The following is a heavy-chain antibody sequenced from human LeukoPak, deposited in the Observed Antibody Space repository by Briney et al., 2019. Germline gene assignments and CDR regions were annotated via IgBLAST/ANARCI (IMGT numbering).Heavy chain of an antibody. CDR3: AHLGFYYDSSGYYYFFDY. CDR1: GFSLSTSGVG. V-gene: IGHV2-5*02. D-gene: IGHD3-22*01. CDR2: IYWDDAN. Sequence: SGPTLVKPTQTLTLTCTFSGFSLSTSGVGVGWIRQPPGKALEWLALIYWDDANRYSPSLKSRLTITKDTSKNQVVLTMTNMDPVDTATYYCAHLGFYYDSSGYYYFFDYWGQGTLVTVSS. J-gene: IGHJ4*02.